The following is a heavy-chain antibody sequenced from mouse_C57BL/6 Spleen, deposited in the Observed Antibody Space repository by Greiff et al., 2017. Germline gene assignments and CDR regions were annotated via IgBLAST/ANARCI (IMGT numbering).Heavy chain of an antibody. V-gene: IGHV1-4*01. CDR1: GYTFTSYT. D-gene: IGHD1-1*02. CDR2: INPSSGYT. Sequence: VNLVESGAELARPGASVKMSCKASGYTFTSYTMHWVKQRPGQGLEWIGYINPSSGYTKYNQKFKDKATLTADKSSSTAYMQLSSLTSEDSAVYYCARSLGGYFDYWGQGTTLTVSS. CDR3: ARSLGGYFDY. J-gene: IGHJ2*01.